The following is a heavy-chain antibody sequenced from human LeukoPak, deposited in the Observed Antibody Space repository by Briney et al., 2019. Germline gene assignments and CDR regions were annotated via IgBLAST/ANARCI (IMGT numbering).Heavy chain of an antibody. CDR1: GGPIRGSY. J-gene: IGHJ4*02. CDR3: ATNSSWFEN. Sequence: TSETLSLTCTVSGGPIRGSYWSWIRQPPGKGLEWIGYFYYSGSTNYNPSLKSRDTISVDTSKNQLSLKLSSVTAADTAVYYCATNSSWFENWGQGTLVTVSS. V-gene: IGHV4-59*01. CDR2: FYYSGST. D-gene: IGHD6-13*01.